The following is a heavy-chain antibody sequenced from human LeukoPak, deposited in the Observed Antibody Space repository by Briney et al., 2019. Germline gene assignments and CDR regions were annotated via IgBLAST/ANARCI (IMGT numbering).Heavy chain of an antibody. J-gene: IGHJ4*02. CDR2: IIPIFGTA. V-gene: IGHV1-69*05. CDR1: GGTFSSYA. CDR3: ARGKYYYDSSGYYFYYFDY. D-gene: IGHD3-22*01. Sequence: SVKVSCKASGGTFSSYAISWVRQAPGQGLEWMGEIIPIFGTANYAQKFQGRVTITTDESTSTAYMELSSLRSEDTAVYYCARGKYYYDSSGYYFYYFDYWGQGTLVTVSS.